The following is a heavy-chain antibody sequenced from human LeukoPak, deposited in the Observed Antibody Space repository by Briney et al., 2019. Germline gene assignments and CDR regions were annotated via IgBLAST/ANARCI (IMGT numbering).Heavy chain of an antibody. CDR1: GFTFSSYA. D-gene: IGHD3-10*01. CDR2: ISYDGSNK. J-gene: IGHJ4*02. Sequence: PGRSLRLSCAASGFTFSSYAMHWVRQAPGKGLEWVAVISYDGSNKYYADSVEGRFTISRDNSKNTLYLQMNSLRAEGTAVYYCARPYYYGLRPPDYWGQGTLVTVSS. CDR3: ARPYYYGLRPPDY. V-gene: IGHV3-30-3*01.